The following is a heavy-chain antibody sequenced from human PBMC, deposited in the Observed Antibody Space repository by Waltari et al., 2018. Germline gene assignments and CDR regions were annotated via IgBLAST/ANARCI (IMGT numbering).Heavy chain of an antibody. CDR2: IYDSGAT. CDR3: TRGLFGRSWTPYY. D-gene: IGHD3-10*01. V-gene: IGHV4-59*02. Sequence: QVQLQESGPGLVRPSETLSLTCTVSGASVSDYYWNWIRLPPGKGLEWIGTIYDSGATYYKRSLKSRLTMLMDTSKNQFSLILESVTAADRGLYYCTRGLFGRSWTPYYWGQGTLVTVSS. J-gene: IGHJ4*02. CDR1: GASVSDYY.